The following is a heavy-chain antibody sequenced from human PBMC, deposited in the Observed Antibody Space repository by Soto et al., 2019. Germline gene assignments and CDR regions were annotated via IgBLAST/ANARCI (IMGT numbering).Heavy chain of an antibody. CDR1: GGTFSSYA. CDR2: IIPIFGTA. Sequence: SVKVSCKASGGTFSSYAISWVRQAPGQGLEWMGGIIPIFGTANYAQKFQGRVTITADESTSTAYMELSSLRSEDTAVYYCARGGYYDSSGYYYRPFDYWGQGTLVTVSS. D-gene: IGHD3-22*01. V-gene: IGHV1-69*13. CDR3: ARGGYYDSSGYYYRPFDY. J-gene: IGHJ4*02.